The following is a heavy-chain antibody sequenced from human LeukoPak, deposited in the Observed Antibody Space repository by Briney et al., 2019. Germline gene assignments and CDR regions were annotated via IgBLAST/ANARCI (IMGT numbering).Heavy chain of an antibody. Sequence: GGSLRLSCAASGFTVSSSHMTWVRQTPGKGLVWVSVTYSGGNTDYADSVKGRFTISRDSSKNTLFLQMNDLTVEDTARYYCARRPGNWGQGILVTVSS. D-gene: IGHD1-14*01. CDR2: TYSGGNT. CDR3: ARRPGN. CDR1: GFTVSSSH. J-gene: IGHJ4*02. V-gene: IGHV3-53*01.